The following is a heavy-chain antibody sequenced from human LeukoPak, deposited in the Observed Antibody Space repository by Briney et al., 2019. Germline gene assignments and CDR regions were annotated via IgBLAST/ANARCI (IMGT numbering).Heavy chain of an antibody. CDR2: IYSGGST. CDR3: ASAPGSSGYFYWYFDL. D-gene: IGHD3-22*01. J-gene: IGHJ2*01. CDR1: GFTVSSNY. Sequence: SGGSLRLSCASSGFTVSSNYMSWVRQAPGKGLEWVSFIYSGGSTYYADSVKGRFTISRDNSKNTLYLQMNSLRAEDTAVYYCASAPGSSGYFYWYFDLWGRGTLVTVSS. V-gene: IGHV3-66*01.